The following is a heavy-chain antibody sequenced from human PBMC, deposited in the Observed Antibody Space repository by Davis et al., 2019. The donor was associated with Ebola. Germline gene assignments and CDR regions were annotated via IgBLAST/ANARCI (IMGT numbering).Heavy chain of an antibody. CDR2: IYYSGST. CDR3: ASVPYYYGSGSP. J-gene: IGHJ5*02. D-gene: IGHD3-10*01. V-gene: IGHV4-39*01. CDR1: GGSISSSSYY. Sequence: SETLSLTCTVSGGSISSSSYYWGWIRQPPGKGLEWIGSIYYSGSTYYNPSLKSRVTISVDTSKNQFYLKLSSVTAADTAVYYCASVPYYYGSGSPWGQGTLVTVSS.